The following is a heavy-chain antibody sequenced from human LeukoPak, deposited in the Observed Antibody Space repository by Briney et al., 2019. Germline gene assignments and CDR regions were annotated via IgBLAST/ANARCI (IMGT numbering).Heavy chain of an antibody. CDR3: ARDSPGSGWYEFDY. CDR1: GFTFSSYE. CDR2: ISSSGSTI. Sequence: GGSLRLSCAASGFTFSSYEMNWVRQAPGQGLEWVSYISSSGSTIYYADSVKGRSTISRDNAKNSLYLQMNSLRAEDTAVYYCARDSPGSGWYEFDYWGQGTLVTVSS. V-gene: IGHV3-48*03. D-gene: IGHD6-19*01. J-gene: IGHJ4*02.